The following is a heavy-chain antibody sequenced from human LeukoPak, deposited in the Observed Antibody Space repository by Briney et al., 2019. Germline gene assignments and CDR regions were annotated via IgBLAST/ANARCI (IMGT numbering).Heavy chain of an antibody. Sequence: GGSLRLSCAASGFTFSSYAMHWVRQAPGKGLEWVAVISYDGSNKYYADSVKGRFTISRDNSKNTLYLQMNGLRAEDTAVYYCAKDQRLRYFDWLAIQHWGQGTLVTVSS. J-gene: IGHJ1*01. CDR3: AKDQRLRYFDWLAIQH. D-gene: IGHD3-9*01. CDR2: ISYDGSNK. CDR1: GFTFSSYA. V-gene: IGHV3-30-3*01.